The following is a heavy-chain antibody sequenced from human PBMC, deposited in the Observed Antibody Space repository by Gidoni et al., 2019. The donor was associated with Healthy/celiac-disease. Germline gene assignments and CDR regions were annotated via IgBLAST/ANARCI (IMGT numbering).Heavy chain of an antibody. V-gene: IGHV3-15*01. J-gene: IGHJ4*02. CDR2: IKSKTDGGTT. CDR1: GFTFGNAW. Sequence: EVQLVESGGGLVKHGGSLRLSCAASGFTFGNAWMSWVRQAPGKGLEWVGRIKSKTDGGTTDYAAPVKGRFTISRDDSKNTLYLQMNSLKTEDTAVYYCTTDGYSSSSGLDYWGQGTLVTVSS. CDR3: TTDGYSSSSGLDY. D-gene: IGHD6-6*01.